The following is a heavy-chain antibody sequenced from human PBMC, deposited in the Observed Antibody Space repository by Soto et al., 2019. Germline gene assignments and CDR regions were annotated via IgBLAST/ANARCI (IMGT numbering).Heavy chain of an antibody. J-gene: IGHJ4*02. Sequence: QVQLVQSGAEVKKPGASVKISCKASGDTFTSSYMHWVRQAPGQGLEWMGIINPSGGTSYAQKFPRRATIPRDKPTSTLYMELSSLRAEDTAVYYCARVYCNGGSCSGIDSWGQGTLVTVSS. V-gene: IGHV1-46*01. CDR3: ARVYCNGGSCSGIDS. CDR2: INPSGGT. D-gene: IGHD2-15*01. CDR1: GDTFTSSY.